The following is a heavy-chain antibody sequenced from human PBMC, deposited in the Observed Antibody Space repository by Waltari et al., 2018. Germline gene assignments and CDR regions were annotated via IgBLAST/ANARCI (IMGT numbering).Heavy chain of an antibody. D-gene: IGHD1-7*01. Sequence: QVQLVQSGAEVKKPGSSVKVSCKASGGTFSSYAISWGRQAPGQGLEWMGGIIPIFGTANYAQKFQGRVTITTDESTSTAYMELSSLRSEDTAVYYCATDSRATGTTEWDAFDIWGQGTMVTVSS. J-gene: IGHJ3*02. CDR1: GGTFSSYA. V-gene: IGHV1-69*05. CDR2: IIPIFGTA. CDR3: ATDSRATGTTEWDAFDI.